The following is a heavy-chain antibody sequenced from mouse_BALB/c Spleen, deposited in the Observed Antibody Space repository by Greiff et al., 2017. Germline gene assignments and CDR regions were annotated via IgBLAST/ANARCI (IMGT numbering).Heavy chain of an antibody. CDR3: ARGIYGYDGEYYFDY. Sequence: EVHLVESGGGLVKPGGSLKLSCAASGFTFSDYYMYWVRQTPEKRLEWVATISDGGSYTYYPDSVKGRFTISRDNAKNNLYLQMSSLKSEDTAMYYCARGIYGYDGEYYFDYWGQGTTLTVSS. D-gene: IGHD2-2*01. V-gene: IGHV5-4*02. J-gene: IGHJ2*01. CDR2: ISDGGSYT. CDR1: GFTFSDYY.